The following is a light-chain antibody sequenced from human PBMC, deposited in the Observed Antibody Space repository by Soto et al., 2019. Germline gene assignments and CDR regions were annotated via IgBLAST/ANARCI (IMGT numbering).Light chain of an antibody. CDR2: AAS. J-gene: IGKJ1*01. Sequence: DIQMTQSPSSLSASVGDRVTITCRASQSINNYVNWYQQRPGKAPKLLIYAASNLQSGVPSRFSGSGSGAYFTLTVSSLQPEDYATYFCQQSYNTPWTFGQGTKVEV. V-gene: IGKV1-39*01. CDR1: QSINNY. CDR3: QQSYNTPWT.